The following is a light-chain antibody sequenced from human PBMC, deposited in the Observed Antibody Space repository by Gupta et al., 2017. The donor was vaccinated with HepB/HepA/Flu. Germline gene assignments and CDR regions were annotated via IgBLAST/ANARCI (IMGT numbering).Light chain of an antibody. Sequence: EIVLTQSPATLSLSPGERATLSCRASQSVSSYLDWYQQKPGQDPRLLMYDASNRATGSPARVSGSGSGTDFTLTSRRREDEDFEVYDYQHRTNWSFGQGTQVEIK. V-gene: IGKV3-11*01. CDR3: QHRTNWS. CDR2: DAS. J-gene: IGKJ5*01. CDR1: QSVSSY.